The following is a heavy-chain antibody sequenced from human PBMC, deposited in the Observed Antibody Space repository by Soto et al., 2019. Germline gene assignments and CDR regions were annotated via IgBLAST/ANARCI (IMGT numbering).Heavy chain of an antibody. CDR3: ARDNGDYQYNWFDP. D-gene: IGHD4-17*01. CDR1: GGTFSSYA. Sequence: SVKVSCKASGGTFSSYAISWVRQAPGQGLEWMGGIIPIFGTANYAQKFQGRVTITADESTSTAYMELSSLRSEDTAVYYCARDNGDYQYNWFDPWGQGTMVTVSS. V-gene: IGHV1-69*13. J-gene: IGHJ5*02. CDR2: IIPIFGTA.